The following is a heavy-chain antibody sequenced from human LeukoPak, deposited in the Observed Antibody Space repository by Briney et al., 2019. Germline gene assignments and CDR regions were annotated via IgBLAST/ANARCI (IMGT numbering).Heavy chain of an antibody. CDR3: ASNTWGAARPYDAFDI. V-gene: IGHV5-51*01. CDR1: GYNLTNYW. D-gene: IGHD6-6*01. CDR2: IYPGDSGT. J-gene: IGHJ3*02. Sequence: GESLKISCKGSGYNLTNYWIGWVRQMPGKGLEWMGLIYPGDSGTRYSPSFQGQVTISADKSISTAYLQWSSLKASDTAMYYCASNTWGAARPYDAFDIWGQGTMVTVSS.